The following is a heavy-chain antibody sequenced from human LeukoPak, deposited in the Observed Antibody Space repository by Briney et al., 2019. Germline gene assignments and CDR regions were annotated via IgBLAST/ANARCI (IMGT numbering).Heavy chain of an antibody. Sequence: GGSLRLSCAASGFIVSHNYMTWVRQAPGKGLEWISVIYIDGTTYYADSVKGRFTISRDQANNTLYLQMNTLRDEDTAVYYRARGPRYSFYWGQGTLVSVSS. CDR1: GFIVSHNY. V-gene: IGHV3-53*01. D-gene: IGHD6-13*01. CDR2: IYIDGTT. CDR3: ARGPRYSFY. J-gene: IGHJ4*02.